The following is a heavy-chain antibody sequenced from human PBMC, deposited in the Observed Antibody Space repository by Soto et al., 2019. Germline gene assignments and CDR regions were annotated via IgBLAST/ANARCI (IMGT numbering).Heavy chain of an antibody. V-gene: IGHV1-18*01. Sequence: QVQLVQSGAEVKKPGASVKVSSTASGYTLTKNRISWVRQAPGQGIEWMGWISAYNGNTNYAQKLQGRVTMTTDTSTSTAYMELRSLRSDGTAVYYCARGAAVVPAAMVYWGQGTLVTVSS. J-gene: IGHJ4*02. CDR1: GYTLTKNR. D-gene: IGHD2-2*01. CDR2: ISAYNGNT. CDR3: ARGAAVVPAAMVY.